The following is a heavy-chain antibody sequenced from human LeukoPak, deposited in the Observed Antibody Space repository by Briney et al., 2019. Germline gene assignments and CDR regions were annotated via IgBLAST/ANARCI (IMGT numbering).Heavy chain of an antibody. J-gene: IGHJ4*02. CDR3: ARQYDSGSYPFVY. CDR2: TYYRSKWYK. D-gene: IGHD3-10*01. Sequence: SQTLSLTCAISGDSVSSNSATWNWIRQSPSRGLEWLGRTYYRSKWYKYYAVSVKGRITINPDTSKNQFSLQLNSVTPEDTAVYYCARQYDSGSYPFVYWGQGTLVTVSS. V-gene: IGHV6-1*01. CDR1: GDSVSSNSAT.